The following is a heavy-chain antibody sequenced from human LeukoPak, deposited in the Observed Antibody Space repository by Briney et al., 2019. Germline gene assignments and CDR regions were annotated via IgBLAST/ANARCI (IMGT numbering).Heavy chain of an antibody. CDR2: ISWNSGSI. CDR3: ARGRPYMDV. J-gene: IGHJ6*03. CDR1: GFTFDDYA. Sequence: GGSLRLSCAASGFTFDDYAMHWVRQAPGKGLEWVSGISWNSGSIGYADSVKGRFTISRDNAKNSLYLQMNSLRAEDTAVYYCARGRPYMDVWGKGTTVTVSS. D-gene: IGHD6-25*01. V-gene: IGHV3-9*01.